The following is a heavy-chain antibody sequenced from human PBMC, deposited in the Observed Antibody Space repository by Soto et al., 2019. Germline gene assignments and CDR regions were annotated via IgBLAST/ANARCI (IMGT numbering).Heavy chain of an antibody. CDR2: IYYSGST. CDR3: ERVRTYCSGGSCYGDAFDI. CDR1: GGSFSGYY. J-gene: IGHJ3*02. V-gene: IGHV4-59*01. D-gene: IGHD2-15*01. Sequence: PSETLSLTCAVYGGSFSGYYWSWIRQPPGKGLEWIGYIYYSGSTNYNPSLKSRVTISVDTSKNQFSLKLSSVTAADTAVYYCERVRTYCSGGSCYGDAFDIWGQGTMVS.